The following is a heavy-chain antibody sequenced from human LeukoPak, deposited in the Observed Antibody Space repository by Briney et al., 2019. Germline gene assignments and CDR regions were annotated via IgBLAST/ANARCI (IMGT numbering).Heavy chain of an antibody. CDR1: GGSISSGGYY. CDR2: IYYSGST. J-gene: IGHJ4*02. V-gene: IGHV4-31*03. Sequence: SETLSLTCTVSGGSISSGGYYWSWIRQHPGKGLEWIGYIYYSGSTYYNPSLKSRVTISVDTSKNQFSLKLSSVTAADTAMYYCARGWVYGSGSYHFDYWGQGTLVIVSS. CDR3: ARGWVYGSGSYHFDY. D-gene: IGHD3-10*01.